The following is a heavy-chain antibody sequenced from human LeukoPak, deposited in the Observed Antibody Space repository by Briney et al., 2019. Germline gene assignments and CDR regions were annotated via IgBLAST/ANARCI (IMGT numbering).Heavy chain of an antibody. J-gene: IGHJ4*02. V-gene: IGHV3-74*01. CDR2: INSDGRST. CDR1: GFTFSSYW. Sequence: GGSLRLSCAASGFTFSSYWMHWVRQAPGRGLVWVSHINSDGRSTSYADSVKGRFTISRDNAKNTLYLQTNSLRAEDTALYYCARDTLAFRHYFDYWGQGTLVTVSS. CDR3: ARDTLAFRHYFDY. D-gene: IGHD2/OR15-2a*01.